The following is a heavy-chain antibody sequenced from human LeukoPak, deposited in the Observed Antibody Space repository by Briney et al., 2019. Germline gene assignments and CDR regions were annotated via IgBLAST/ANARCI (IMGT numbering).Heavy chain of an antibody. Sequence: GGSLRLSCAMSGFTFSRYGMYWVRQAPGKGLEWVAFIRYDGSEKFYEDSAKGRFTISRDDYKNMLYLQMNSLRAEDTAVYYCAKDYQVGAGPYYIDFWGQGTLVTVSS. V-gene: IGHV3-30*02. D-gene: IGHD1-26*01. J-gene: IGHJ4*02. CDR1: GFTFSRYG. CDR3: AKDYQVGAGPYYIDF. CDR2: IRYDGSEK.